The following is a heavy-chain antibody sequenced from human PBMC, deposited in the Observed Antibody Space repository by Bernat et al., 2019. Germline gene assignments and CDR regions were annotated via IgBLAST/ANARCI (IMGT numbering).Heavy chain of an antibody. D-gene: IGHD6-19*01. Sequence: EVQLVESGGGLIEPGGSLRLSCAVSDFTFTNAWMNWVRQAPGKGLEWVGRIKSETDGGTTDYPAAVKGRFSISRDDSKTTLYLQMNGLKTEDTAVYYCTTDRMHTSAWSEAFDIWGQGTMVTVSS. CDR2: IKSETDGGTT. CDR1: DFTFTNAW. J-gene: IGHJ3*02. V-gene: IGHV3-15*07. CDR3: TTDRMHTSAWSEAFDI.